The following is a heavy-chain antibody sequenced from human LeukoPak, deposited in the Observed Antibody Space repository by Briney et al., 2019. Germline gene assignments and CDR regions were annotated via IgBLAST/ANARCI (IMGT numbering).Heavy chain of an antibody. Sequence: SETLSLTCTVSGGSISSGDYYWSWIRQPPGKGLEWIGYIYYSGSTYYNPSLKSRVTISVDTSKNQFSLKLSSVTAADTAVYYCARLNRYCSTTSCYDYWGPGTLVTVPS. CDR2: IYYSGST. D-gene: IGHD2-2*01. V-gene: IGHV4-30-4*01. CDR3: ARLNRYCSTTSCYDY. CDR1: GGSISSGDYY. J-gene: IGHJ4*02.